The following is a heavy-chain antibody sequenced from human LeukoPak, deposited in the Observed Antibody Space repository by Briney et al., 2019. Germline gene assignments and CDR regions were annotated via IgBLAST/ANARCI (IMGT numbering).Heavy chain of an antibody. CDR1: GGSFSGYY. J-gene: IGHJ4*02. V-gene: IGHV4-34*01. CDR3: ARFPVVMLRGVHLTKFYFDY. Sequence: SETLSLTCAVYGGSFSGYYWSWIRQPPGKGLEWIGEINHSGSTNYNPSLKSRVTISVDTSKNQFSLKLSFVTAADTAVYYCARFPVVMLRGVHLTKFYFDYWGQGALVTVSS. D-gene: IGHD3-10*01. CDR2: INHSGST.